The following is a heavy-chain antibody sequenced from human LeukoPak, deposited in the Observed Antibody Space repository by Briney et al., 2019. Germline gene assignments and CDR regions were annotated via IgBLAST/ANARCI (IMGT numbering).Heavy chain of an antibody. CDR2: INTNTGNP. CDR3: ARDPVGAKEREYFQH. V-gene: IGHV7-4-1*02. Sequence: ASVKVPCKASGYTFTSYAMNWVRQAPGQGLEWMGWINTNTGNPTYAQGFTGRFVFSLDTSVSTAYLQISSLKAEDTAVYYCARDPVGAKEREYFQHWGQGTLVTVSS. J-gene: IGHJ1*01. CDR1: GYTFTSYA. D-gene: IGHD1-26*01.